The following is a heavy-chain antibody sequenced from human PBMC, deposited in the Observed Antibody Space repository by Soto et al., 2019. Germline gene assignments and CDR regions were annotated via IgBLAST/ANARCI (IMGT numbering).Heavy chain of an antibody. V-gene: IGHV3-11*01. Sequence: GGSLRLSCAASGFTFSDYYMSWIRQAPGKGLEWVSDISSSGSVMYYADSVKGRFTMSRDKAKNSLYLQMNSLRAEDTAVYYCARDRIVATIRDYYYYMDVWGKGTTVTVSS. CDR1: GFTFSDYY. J-gene: IGHJ6*03. CDR3: ARDRIVATIRDYYYYMDV. D-gene: IGHD5-12*01. CDR2: ISSSGSVM.